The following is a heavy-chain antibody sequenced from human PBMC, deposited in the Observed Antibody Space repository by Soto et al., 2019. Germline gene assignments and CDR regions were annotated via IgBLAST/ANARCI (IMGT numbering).Heavy chain of an antibody. V-gene: IGHV1-3*01. D-gene: IGHD4-4*01. CDR3: ASSYSNYALIDYYYYGMDV. CDR2: INAGNGNT. J-gene: IGHJ6*02. CDR1: GYTFTSYA. Sequence: ASVKVSCKASGYTFTSYAMHWVHQAPGQRLEWMGWINAGNGNTKYSQEFQGRGTITRDTSASTAYMELSSLRSEDTAVYYCASSYSNYALIDYYYYGMDVWGQGTTVTVSS.